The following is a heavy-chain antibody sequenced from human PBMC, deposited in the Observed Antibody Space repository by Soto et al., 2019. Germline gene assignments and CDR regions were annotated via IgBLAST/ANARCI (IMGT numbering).Heavy chain of an antibody. D-gene: IGHD3-10*01. CDR1: GGTFSNYA. V-gene: IGHV1-69*01. CDR2: ITPLFGV. J-gene: IGHJ4*02. Sequence: QVQVVQSGAEVKKPGSSVKVSCKASGGTFSNYAFSWVRQAPGQGLEWMGGITPLFGVSLAQKFQGRLTLTADESSSTAYMDLSSLGSEDTAVYYCASERLGEMATGGWFDYWGQGTLVTVSS. CDR3: ASERLGEMATGGWFDY.